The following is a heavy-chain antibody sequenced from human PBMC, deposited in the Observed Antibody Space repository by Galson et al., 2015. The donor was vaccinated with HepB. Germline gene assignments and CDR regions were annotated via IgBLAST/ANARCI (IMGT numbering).Heavy chain of an antibody. CDR3: ARILRHQIDY. CDR1: GDSVSSNSAA. V-gene: IGHV6-1*01. D-gene: IGHD2-2*01. Sequence: CAISGDSVSSNSAAWNWIRQSPSRGLEWLGRTYYRSKWYNSYAVSVKSRVTINPDTSKNQFSLHLNSVTPEDTAVYYCARILRHQIDYWGQGALVTVSS. J-gene: IGHJ4*02. CDR2: TYYRSKWYN.